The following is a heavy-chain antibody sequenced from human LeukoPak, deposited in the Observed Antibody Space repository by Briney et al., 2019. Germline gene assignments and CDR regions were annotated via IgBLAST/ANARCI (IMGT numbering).Heavy chain of an antibody. CDR2: ISSSSSYI. CDR3: ARDYFRTEYSSSYDY. Sequence: GGSLRLSCAASGFTFSSYGMNWVRQAPGKGLEWVLSISSSSSYIYYADSVKGRFTISRDNAKNSLYLQMNSLRAEDTAVYYCARDYFRTEYSSSYDYWGQGTLVTVSS. J-gene: IGHJ4*02. D-gene: IGHD6-6*01. V-gene: IGHV3-21*01. CDR1: GFTFSSYG.